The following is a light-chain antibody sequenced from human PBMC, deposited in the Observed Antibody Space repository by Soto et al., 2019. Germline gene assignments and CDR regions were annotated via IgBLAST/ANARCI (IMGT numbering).Light chain of an antibody. CDR1: HTISSSY. J-gene: IGKJ4*01. V-gene: IGKV3D-20*02. CDR2: DAS. CDR3: QPYNNWPLT. Sequence: EIVLTQSPGTLSLSPGEGATLSCRASHTISSSYLAWYQQKPGQAPRLLISDASSGASGIPDRLSGSGFGTEFTLTINSLQSEDFAIYYCQPYNNWPLTFGGGTKVDIK.